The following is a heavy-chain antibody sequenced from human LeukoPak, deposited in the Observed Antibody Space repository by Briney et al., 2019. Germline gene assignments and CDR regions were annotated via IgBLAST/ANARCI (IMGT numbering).Heavy chain of an antibody. CDR2: IWYDGSNK. J-gene: IGHJ6*02. V-gene: IGHV3-33*01. Sequence: GGSLRLSCAASGFTFSSYGMHWVRQAPGKGLEGVAVIWYDGSNKYYADSVKGRFTISRDNSKNTLYLQMNSLRAEDTAVYYCARSLEVAATPGYYYYGMDVWGQGTTVTVSS. D-gene: IGHD2-15*01. CDR1: GFTFSSYG. CDR3: ARSLEVAATPGYYYYGMDV.